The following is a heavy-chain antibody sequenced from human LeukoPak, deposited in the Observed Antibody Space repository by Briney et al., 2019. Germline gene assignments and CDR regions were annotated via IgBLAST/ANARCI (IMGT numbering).Heavy chain of an antibody. CDR2: IFYSGNT. J-gene: IGHJ4*02. Sequence: SETLSLTCAVSGGSINSSSYYWGWIRQPPGKGLEWIGSIFYSGNTYDNPSLKSRVTISVDTSKNQFSLKLNSVTAADTAVYYCARHRSKWLQSSFDYWGQGTLVTVSS. D-gene: IGHD5-24*01. V-gene: IGHV4-39*01. CDR1: GGSINSSSYY. CDR3: ARHRSKWLQSSFDY.